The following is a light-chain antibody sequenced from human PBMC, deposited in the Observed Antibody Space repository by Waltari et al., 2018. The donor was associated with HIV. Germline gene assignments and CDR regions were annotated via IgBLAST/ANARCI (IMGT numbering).Light chain of an antibody. CDR1: QSVSSSY. CDR3: QQYGGLCT. V-gene: IGKV3-20*01. Sequence: EIVLTQSPATLSLSPGARATLSCRASQSVSSSYLAWYQQKPGQAPRLLIYGASRRATGIPDRFGGSGSGTDFTLTISRLEPEDFAVYYCQQYGGLCTFGQGTRLEIK. J-gene: IGKJ5*01. CDR2: GAS.